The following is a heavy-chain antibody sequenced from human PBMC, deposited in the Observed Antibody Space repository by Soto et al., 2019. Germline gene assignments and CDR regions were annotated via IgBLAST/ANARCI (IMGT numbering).Heavy chain of an antibody. CDR1: GFTFSSYA. CDR2: IRSKAYGGTT. Sequence: GESLKISCAASGFTFSSYAMSWVRQAPGKGLEWVGFIRSKAYGGTTEYAASVKGRFTISRDDSKSIAYLQMNSLKTEDTAVYYCTRDLSYSSSPTYWGQGTLVTVSS. D-gene: IGHD6-13*01. J-gene: IGHJ4*02. CDR3: TRDLSYSSSPTY. V-gene: IGHV3-49*04.